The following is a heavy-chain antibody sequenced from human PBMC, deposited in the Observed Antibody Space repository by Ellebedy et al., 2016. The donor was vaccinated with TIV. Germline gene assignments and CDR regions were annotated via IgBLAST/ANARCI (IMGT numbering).Heavy chain of an antibody. V-gene: IGHV3-7*01. D-gene: IGHD5-24*01. J-gene: IGHJ4*02. Sequence: PGGSLRLSCAASGFTFSRYWMNWVRQPPGKGLEWVANIQEDGSAKYYVDSMRGRFTISRDNAKNSLFLQMNSLRAEDTAVYYCARDRGNGYNYRSPFDHWGQGSLVTVSS. CDR2: IQEDGSAK. CDR1: GFTFSRYW. CDR3: ARDRGNGYNYRSPFDH.